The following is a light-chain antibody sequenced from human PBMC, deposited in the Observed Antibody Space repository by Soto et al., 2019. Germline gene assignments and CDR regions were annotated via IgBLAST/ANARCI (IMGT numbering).Light chain of an antibody. CDR2: EVS. V-gene: IGLV2-14*02. CDR1: SSDVGNYNF. CDR3: SSYTSSSTYV. Sequence: QSVLTQPASVSGSPGQSITISCIGTSSDVGNYNFVSWYQHHPGKAPRLIISEVSNRPSGVPDRFSGSKSGNTASLTISGLQAEDEADYYCSSYTSSSTYVFGTGTKLTVL. J-gene: IGLJ1*01.